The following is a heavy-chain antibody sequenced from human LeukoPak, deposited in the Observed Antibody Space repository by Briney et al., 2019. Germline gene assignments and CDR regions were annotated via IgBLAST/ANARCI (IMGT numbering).Heavy chain of an antibody. CDR2: IYSSGST. V-gene: IGHV4-31*03. CDR3: ARAPVLLWFGELLGFDP. J-gene: IGHJ5*01. D-gene: IGHD3-10*01. Sequence: SETLSLTCTVSGGYISSGGYYWSWIRQHPGKGLEWIGYIYSSGSTYYNQSLKSRVTISVDTSKNQFSLKLSSVTAADTAVYYCARAPVLLWFGELLGFDPWGQGTLVTVSS. CDR1: GGYISSGGYY.